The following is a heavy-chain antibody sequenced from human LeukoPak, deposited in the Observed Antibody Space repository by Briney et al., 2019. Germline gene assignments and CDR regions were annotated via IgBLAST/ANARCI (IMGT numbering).Heavy chain of an antibody. Sequence: GGSLRLSCAASGFTFSSYWMHWVRQAPGKGVVGVSRINSEGSSTSYADSVKGRFTISRDNAKNTLYLQMNSLRAEDTAVYFCAREMKVFGTDRGAFDIWGQGTMVTVSS. CDR3: AREMKVFGTDRGAFDI. D-gene: IGHD3-10*02. V-gene: IGHV3-74*01. J-gene: IGHJ3*02. CDR2: INSEGSST. CDR1: GFTFSSYW.